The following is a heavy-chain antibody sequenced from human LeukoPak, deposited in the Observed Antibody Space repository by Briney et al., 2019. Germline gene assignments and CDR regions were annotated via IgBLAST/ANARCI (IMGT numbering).Heavy chain of an antibody. CDR1: GFTFSNYA. V-gene: IGHV3-23*01. CDR2: ITGGGTRA. CDR3: PSRSSIVAATVLFDY. J-gene: IGHJ4*02. Sequence: PGGSLRLSCAASGFTFSNYAMSWVRQAPGKGLEWVSSITGGGTRAYYADSVKGRFTISRDNSGYTLHLQMNSLRAEDTAVYYCPSRSSIVAATVLFDYWGQGTLVTVSS. D-gene: IGHD6-13*01.